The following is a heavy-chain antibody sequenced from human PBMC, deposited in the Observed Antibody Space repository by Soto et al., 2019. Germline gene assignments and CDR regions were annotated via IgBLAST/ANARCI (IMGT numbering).Heavy chain of an antibody. D-gene: IGHD6-19*01. CDR3: ARGEMAVAGTFYYYGMDV. J-gene: IGHJ6*02. V-gene: IGHV4-59*08. CDR1: GGSISSYY. Sequence: PSETLSLTCTVSGGSISSYYWSWIRQPPGKGLEWIGYIYYSGSTNYNPSLKSRVTISVDTSKNQFSLKLSSVTAADTAVYYCARGEMAVAGTFYYYGMDVWGQGTTVTVSS. CDR2: IYYSGST.